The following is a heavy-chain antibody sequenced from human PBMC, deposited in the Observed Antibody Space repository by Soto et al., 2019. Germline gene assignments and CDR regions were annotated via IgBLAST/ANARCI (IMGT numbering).Heavy chain of an antibody. Sequence: SVKVSCQASGYTFTSYGISWVRQFPGQGLEWMGWISAYNGNTNYAQKLQGRVTMTTDTSTSTAYMELRSLRSDDTAVYYCARNQKDIGGVITHYYYSGLAVRAHGSTVTVSS. CDR1: GYTFTSYG. V-gene: IGHV1-18*01. CDR2: ISAYNGNT. J-gene: IGHJ6*02. CDR3: ARNQKDIGGVITHYYYSGLAV. D-gene: IGHD3-22*01.